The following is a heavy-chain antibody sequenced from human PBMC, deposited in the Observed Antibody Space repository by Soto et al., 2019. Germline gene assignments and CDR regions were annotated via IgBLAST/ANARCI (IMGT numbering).Heavy chain of an antibody. CDR2: ISGSGGST. D-gene: IGHD6-13*01. V-gene: IGHV3-23*01. CDR1: GFSFSSYA. CDR3: AKTPSSSWPDHYFDY. J-gene: IGHJ4*02. Sequence: EVQLLESGGGLVQPGGSLTLSCAASGFSFSSYAMHWARQAPGRGLEWVSGISGSGGSTNYADSVKGRFTIARDNSKNTLYLQMNSLRAEDTAVYYCAKTPSSSWPDHYFDYWGQGTLVTVSS.